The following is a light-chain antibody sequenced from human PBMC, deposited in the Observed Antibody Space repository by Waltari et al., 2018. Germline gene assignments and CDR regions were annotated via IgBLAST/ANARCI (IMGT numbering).Light chain of an antibody. CDR2: WAS. CDR3: QQYYSSPLT. J-gene: IGKJ4*01. Sequence: DIVMTQSPDSLAVSLGERAAINCKSSQSVLYSSNNKNYLAWYQQKPGQSPKLLIYWASTRESGVPDRFSGSGSRTYFTLTISSLQAEDVAVYYCQQYYSSPLTFGGGTKVEIK. CDR1: QSVLYSSNNKNY. V-gene: IGKV4-1*01.